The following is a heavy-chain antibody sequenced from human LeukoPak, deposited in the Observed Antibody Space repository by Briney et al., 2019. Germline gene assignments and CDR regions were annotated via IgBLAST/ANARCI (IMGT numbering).Heavy chain of an antibody. CDR1: GYTFTSYG. D-gene: IGHD2-2*01. V-gene: IGHV1-18*01. CDR2: ISAYNGNT. Sequence: GASVKVSCKASGYTFTSYGISWVRQAPGQGLEWMGWISAYNGNTNYAQKFQDRVTLTSDTSRSTAYMDLSSLRFEDTAVYYCASDGAYQPPRYWGQGTLVTVSS. J-gene: IGHJ4*02. CDR3: ASDGAYQPPRY.